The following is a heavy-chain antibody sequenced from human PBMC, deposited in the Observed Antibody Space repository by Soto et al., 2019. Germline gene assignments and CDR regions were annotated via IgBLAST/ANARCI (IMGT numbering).Heavy chain of an antibody. Sequence: GGSLRLSCAASGFTFSSYWMSWVRQAPGKGLEWVANIKQDGSEKYYVDSVKGRFTISRDNAKNSLYLQMNSLRAEDTAVYYCARDGEKNYVFWSGWMRFDYYYYYGMDVWGQGTTVTVSS. CDR2: IKQDGSEK. V-gene: IGHV3-7*05. CDR1: GFTFSSYW. CDR3: ARDGEKNYVFWSGWMRFDYYYYYGMDV. D-gene: IGHD3-3*01. J-gene: IGHJ6*02.